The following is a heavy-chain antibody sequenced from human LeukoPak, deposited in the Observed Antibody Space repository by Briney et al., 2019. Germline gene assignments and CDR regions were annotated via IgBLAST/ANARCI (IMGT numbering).Heavy chain of an antibody. Sequence: SETLSLTCAVYGGSFSGYYCSWIRQPPGKGLEWIGEINHSGSTNYNPSLKSRVTISVDTSKNQFSLKVSSVTAADTAVYYCARQIAAATLYFFDYWGQGTLVTVSS. V-gene: IGHV4-34*01. CDR1: GGSFSGYY. CDR3: ARQIAAATLYFFDY. D-gene: IGHD6-13*01. CDR2: INHSGST. J-gene: IGHJ4*02.